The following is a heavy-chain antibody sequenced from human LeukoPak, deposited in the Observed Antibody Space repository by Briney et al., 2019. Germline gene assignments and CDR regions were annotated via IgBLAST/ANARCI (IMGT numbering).Heavy chain of an antibody. V-gene: IGHV3-48*01. CDR3: AELGITMIGGV. D-gene: IGHD3-10*02. CDR2: IRSSSTTI. CDR1: GFTFSNYS. Sequence: GGSLRLSCEASGFTFSNYSMNWVRQAPGKGLEWVSYIRSSSTTIYYADSVKGRFTISRDNAKNSLYLQMNSLRAEDTAVYYCAELGITMIGGVWGKGTTVTISS. J-gene: IGHJ6*04.